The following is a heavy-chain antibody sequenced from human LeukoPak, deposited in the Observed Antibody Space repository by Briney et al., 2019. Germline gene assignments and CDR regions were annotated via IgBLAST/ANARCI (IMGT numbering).Heavy chain of an antibody. CDR1: GFTFSNYA. J-gene: IGHJ4*02. Sequence: GGSLGLSCAASGFTFSNYAMSWVRQAPGKGLEWVSAISGSGGSTYRADSVKGRFTISRDNSKNTLYLQMNSLRAEDTALYYCASLDYFDSSDYGDYWGQGTLVTVSS. V-gene: IGHV3-23*01. D-gene: IGHD3-22*01. CDR3: ASLDYFDSSDYGDY. CDR2: ISGSGGST.